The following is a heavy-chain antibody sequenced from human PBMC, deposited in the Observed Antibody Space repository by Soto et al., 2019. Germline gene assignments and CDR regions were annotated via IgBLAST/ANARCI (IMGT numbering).Heavy chain of an antibody. CDR3: ARNQLLWFGELFNYYYGMDV. V-gene: IGHV2-26*01. D-gene: IGHD3-10*01. CDR2: IFSNDEK. CDR1: GFSLSNARMG. J-gene: IGHJ6*02. Sequence: QVTLKESGPVLVKPTETLTLTCTVSGFSLSNARMGVSWIRQPPGKALEWLAHIFSNDEKSYSTSLKSRLTNSKDTSKSQVVLTMTNMDPVDTATYYCARNQLLWFGELFNYYYGMDVWGQGTTVTVSS.